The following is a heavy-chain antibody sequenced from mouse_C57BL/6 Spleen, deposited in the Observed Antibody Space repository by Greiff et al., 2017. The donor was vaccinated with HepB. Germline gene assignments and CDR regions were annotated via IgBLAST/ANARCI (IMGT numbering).Heavy chain of an antibody. CDR2: IDPSDSYT. J-gene: IGHJ4*01. Sequence: QVQLKQPGAELVRPGTSVKLSCKASGYTFTSYWMHWVKQRPGQGLEWIGVIDPSDSYTNYNQKFKGKATLTVDTSSSTAYMQLSSLTSEDSAVYYCARRMAVVAPYAMDYWGQGTSVTVSS. CDR3: ARRMAVVAPYAMDY. D-gene: IGHD1-1*01. CDR1: GYTFTSYW. V-gene: IGHV1-59*01.